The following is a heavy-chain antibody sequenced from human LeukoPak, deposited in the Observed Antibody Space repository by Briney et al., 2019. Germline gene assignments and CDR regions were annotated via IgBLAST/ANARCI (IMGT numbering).Heavy chain of an antibody. J-gene: IGHJ4*02. CDR3: ARQIGGSYSFDY. Sequence: GGSLRLSCAASGFTFSSYAMGWVRQAPGKGLEWVSAISGSGGSTYYADSVKGRFTIPRDNSKNTLYLQMNSLRAEDTAVYYCARQIGGSYSFDYWGQGTLVTVSS. D-gene: IGHD3-22*01. CDR1: GFTFSSYA. V-gene: IGHV3-23*01. CDR2: ISGSGGST.